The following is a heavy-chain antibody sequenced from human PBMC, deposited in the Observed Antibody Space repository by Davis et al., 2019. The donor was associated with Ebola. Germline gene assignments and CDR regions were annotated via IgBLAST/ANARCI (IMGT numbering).Heavy chain of an antibody. CDR1: SYTIFSYY. Sequence: VFCWASSYTIFSYYMHWLRQPAGQGVEWMGMTNPNDGRTIYAQKFQGRVTVTRDTSTTTVYMDLSSLRSEDTALYYCTTPGGQDSGYDVFDIWGQGTMVTVSS. CDR3: TTPGGQDSGYDVFDI. D-gene: IGHD5-12*01. V-gene: IGHV1-46*03. CDR2: TNPNDGRT. J-gene: IGHJ3*02.